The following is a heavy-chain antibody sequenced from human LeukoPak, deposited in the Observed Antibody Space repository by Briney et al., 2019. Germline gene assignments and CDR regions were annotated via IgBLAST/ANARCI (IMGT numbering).Heavy chain of an antibody. J-gene: IGHJ6*04. D-gene: IGHD6-13*01. CDR3: ARDRAAARMDV. Sequence: GGSLRLSCAASGFTFRSHGMYWVRQAPGKGLERVAIIWYDGSNKYYADSVKGRFTISRDNSKNTLYLQMNSLRAEDTAVYYCARDRAAARMDVWGKGTTVTVSS. CDR2: IWYDGSNK. V-gene: IGHV3-33*01. CDR1: GFTFRSHG.